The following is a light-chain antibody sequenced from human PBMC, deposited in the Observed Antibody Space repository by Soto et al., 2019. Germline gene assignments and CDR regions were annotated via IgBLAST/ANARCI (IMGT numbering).Light chain of an antibody. Sequence: EVVLTQSPAPLSFSPGEGATLSRRASQSIGNYLAWYQQKPGQAPRLLIYATSNRATGIPARFSGSGSGTDFTLTISRLEPEDVAVYYCQQHGSSPITFGQGTRLEIK. CDR2: ATS. CDR3: QQHGSSPIT. CDR1: QSIGNY. V-gene: IGKV3-11*01. J-gene: IGKJ5*01.